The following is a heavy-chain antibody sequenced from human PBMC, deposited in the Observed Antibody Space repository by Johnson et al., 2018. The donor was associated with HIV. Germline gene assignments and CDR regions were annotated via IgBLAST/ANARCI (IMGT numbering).Heavy chain of an antibody. CDR1: GFTFTTYA. CDR3: AS. V-gene: IGHV3-30*04. J-gene: IGHJ3*01. CDR2: ISYDGSNK. Sequence: QVQLVESGGGVVQPGRSLRLSCAASGFTFTTYAMHWVRQAPGKGLEWVAVISYDGSNKYYADSVKGRFTISRDNSKNTLYLQMNSLRVEDTAVYFCASWGQGTMVTVSS.